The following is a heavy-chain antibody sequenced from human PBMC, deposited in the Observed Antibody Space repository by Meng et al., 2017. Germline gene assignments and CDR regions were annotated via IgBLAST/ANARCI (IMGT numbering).Heavy chain of an antibody. J-gene: IGHJ4*02. V-gene: IGHV1-2*06. CDR1: GYPFTGYY. CDR3: ASSRLKWELLNY. D-gene: IGHD1-26*01. CDR2: INPNSGGT. Sequence: QVQLVQSGAEVEKPGASVKVSCKASGYPFTGYYMHWVRQAPGQGLEWMWRINPNSGGTNYAQKFQGRGTMTRDTSISTAYMELSRLRSDDTAVYYCASSRLKWELLNYWGQGTLVTVSS.